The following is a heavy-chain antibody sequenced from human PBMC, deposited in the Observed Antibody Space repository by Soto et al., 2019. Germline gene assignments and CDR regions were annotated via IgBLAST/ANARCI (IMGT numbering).Heavy chain of an antibody. D-gene: IGHD6-13*01. Sequence: SETLSLTCTVSGGSISSYYWSWIRQPPGKGLEWIGYIYYSGTTYYNPSLKSRVTVSVDTSKNHFSLKLSSVTAADTAVYYCARDLAAAGPGFDYWGQGSPVTVSS. CDR1: GGSISSYY. CDR3: ARDLAAAGPGFDY. J-gene: IGHJ4*02. CDR2: IYYSGTT. V-gene: IGHV4-59*12.